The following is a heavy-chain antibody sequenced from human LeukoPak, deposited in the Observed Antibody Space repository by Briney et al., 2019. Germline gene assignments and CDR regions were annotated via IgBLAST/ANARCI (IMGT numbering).Heavy chain of an antibody. D-gene: IGHD1-14*01. V-gene: IGHV3-7*01. Sequence: GGSLKLSCAASGFTFSNYWMTWVRQAPGKGLELVANIKQDGSEKYYVDSVKGRFTISRDNAKNSLYLQMNSLRAEDTAVYYCARNQRRLDYWGQGTLVTVSS. CDR3: ARNQRRLDY. CDR1: GFTFSNYW. CDR2: IKQDGSEK. J-gene: IGHJ4*02.